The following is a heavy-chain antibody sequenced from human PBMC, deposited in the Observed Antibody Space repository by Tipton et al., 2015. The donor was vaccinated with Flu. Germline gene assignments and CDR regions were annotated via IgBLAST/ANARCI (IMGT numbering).Heavy chain of an antibody. CDR3: ARDRYFYGSGSLDL. CDR2: IDTSRRS. Sequence: TLSLTCSVSGASISSGNYYWSWIRQPAGKGLEWIGRIDTSRRSYYNPSLKSRVTISVDVFNNQFSLRLNSVTAADTAVYYCARDRYFYGSGSLDLWGQGALVTVSS. J-gene: IGHJ5*02. D-gene: IGHD3-10*01. CDR1: GASISSGNYY. V-gene: IGHV4-61*02.